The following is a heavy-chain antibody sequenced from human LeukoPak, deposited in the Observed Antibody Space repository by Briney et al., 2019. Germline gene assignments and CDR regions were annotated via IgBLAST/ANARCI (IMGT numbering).Heavy chain of an antibody. CDR1: GFTFDDYA. V-gene: IGHV3-9*01. CDR3: AKDIRGQRAFDY. Sequence: PDRSLRLSCAASGFTFDDYAMHWFRQAPGKGLEWVSGISWNSGSIGYADSVKGRFTISRDNAKNSLYLQMNSLRAEDTALYYCAKDIRGQRAFDYWGQGTLVTVSS. D-gene: IGHD3-10*01. CDR2: ISWNSGSI. J-gene: IGHJ4*02.